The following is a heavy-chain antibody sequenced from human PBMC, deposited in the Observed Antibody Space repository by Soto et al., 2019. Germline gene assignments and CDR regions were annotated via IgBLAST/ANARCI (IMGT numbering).Heavy chain of an antibody. D-gene: IGHD4-17*01. Sequence: EVQLVESGGGLVKPGGSLRLSCAASGFTFSSYSMNWVRQAPGKGLEWVSSISSSSSYIYYADSVKGRFTISRDNAKNSLYRQMNSLRAEDTAVYYCARDWDTGTVTLYYYYYMDVWGKGTTVTVSS. CDR1: GFTFSSYS. J-gene: IGHJ6*03. CDR2: ISSSSSYI. V-gene: IGHV3-21*01. CDR3: ARDWDTGTVTLYYYYYMDV.